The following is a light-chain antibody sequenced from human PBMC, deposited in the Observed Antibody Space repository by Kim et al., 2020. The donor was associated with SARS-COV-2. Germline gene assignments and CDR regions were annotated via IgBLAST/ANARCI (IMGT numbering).Light chain of an antibody. V-gene: IGKV1-5*03. J-gene: IGKJ1*01. Sequence: DMQMTQSPSTLSASVGDRVTISCRASQTISSSFAWYQQKAGKVPKLLIYKASSVESGVPSRFSGSGSGTEFTLTISSLQPDDFATYYCQQHNTAPWTFGQGTKVDIK. CDR2: KAS. CDR1: QTISSS. CDR3: QQHNTAPWT.